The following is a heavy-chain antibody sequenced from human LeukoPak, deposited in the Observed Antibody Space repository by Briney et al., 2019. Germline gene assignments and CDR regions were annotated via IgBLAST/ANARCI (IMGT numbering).Heavy chain of an antibody. V-gene: IGHV3-7*01. Sequence: GGSLRLSCAASGFTFSDYWMSWVRQAPGKGLEWVANINQDATGKYAADSVKGRFTISRDNAKNSLYLQMNSLRVEDTAIYYCARRGYSFGLDAWGQGTLVTVSS. D-gene: IGHD5-12*01. CDR3: ARRGYSFGLDA. J-gene: IGHJ5*02. CDR2: INQDATGK. CDR1: GFTFSDYW.